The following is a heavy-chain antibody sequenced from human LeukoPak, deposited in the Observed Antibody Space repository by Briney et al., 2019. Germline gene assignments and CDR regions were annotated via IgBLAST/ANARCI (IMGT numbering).Heavy chain of an antibody. CDR3: TRNPDGRNWFDP. V-gene: IGHV3-74*01. J-gene: IGHJ5*02. Sequence: GGSLRLSCAASGFTFSNHLMHWVRQAPGKGLVWVSHINLDGSSTSYADSVKGRFTISRDNAKNTLYLQMNSLRVEDTAMYYCTRNPDGRNWFDPWGQGTLVTVSS. D-gene: IGHD1-14*01. CDR2: INLDGSST. CDR1: GFTFSNHL.